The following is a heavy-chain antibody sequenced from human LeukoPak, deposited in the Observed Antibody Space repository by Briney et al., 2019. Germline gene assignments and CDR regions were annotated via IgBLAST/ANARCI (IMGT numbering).Heavy chain of an antibody. CDR1: GGSISSSSYY. Sequence: PSETLSLTCTGSGGSISSSSYYWGWIRQPPGKGLEWIGSIYYSGSAYYNPSLKSRVTISVDTSKNQFSLKLSSVTAADTAVYYCARHGGYDFWSGYYQSWGQGTLVTVSS. CDR2: IYYSGSA. J-gene: IGHJ4*02. CDR3: ARHGGYDFWSGYYQS. D-gene: IGHD3-3*01. V-gene: IGHV4-39*01.